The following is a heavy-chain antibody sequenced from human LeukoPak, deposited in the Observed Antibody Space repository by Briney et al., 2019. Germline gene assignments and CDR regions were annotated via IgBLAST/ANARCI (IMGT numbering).Heavy chain of an antibody. CDR3: AGADYGDYFYY. V-gene: IGHV1-2*02. CDR1: GYTFTGYY. CDR2: INPNSGDT. J-gene: IGHJ4*02. Sequence: ASVKVSCKASGYTFTGYYMHWVRQAPGQGLEWMGWINPNSGDTNYAQKFQGRVNMTRDTSISKVYMELSRLTADDTAVYYCAGADYGDYFYYWGQGTLVTVSS. D-gene: IGHD3-16*01.